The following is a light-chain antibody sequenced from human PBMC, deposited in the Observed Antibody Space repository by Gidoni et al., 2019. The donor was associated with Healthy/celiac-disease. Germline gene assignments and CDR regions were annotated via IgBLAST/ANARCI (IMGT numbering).Light chain of an antibody. CDR2: WAS. CDR3: QQYYSSPRT. Sequence: DIVMTQSPDSLAVSLGERATINCKSSQSLLKNSNNEIYLAWYQQKPGQPPKLLIYWASTRESGVPDRFSGSGSGTDFTLTISRLQAEDVAVYYCQQYYSSPRTFGQGTKVENK. V-gene: IGKV4-1*01. CDR1: QSLLKNSNNEIY. J-gene: IGKJ1*01.